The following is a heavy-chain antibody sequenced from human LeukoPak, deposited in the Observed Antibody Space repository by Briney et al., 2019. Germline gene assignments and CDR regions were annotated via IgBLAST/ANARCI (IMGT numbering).Heavy chain of an antibody. CDR3: ARDHRGYSYGSEQYHYYYMDV. J-gene: IGHJ6*03. V-gene: IGHV3-7*01. CDR1: GFTFSSYW. Sequence: GGSLRLSCAASGFTFSSYWMSWVRQAPGKGLEWVANIKQDGSEKYYVDSVKGRFTISRDNARNSLYLQMNSLSAEDTAVYHCARDHRGYSYGSEQYHYYYMDVWGKGTTVTASS. CDR2: IKQDGSEK. D-gene: IGHD5-18*01.